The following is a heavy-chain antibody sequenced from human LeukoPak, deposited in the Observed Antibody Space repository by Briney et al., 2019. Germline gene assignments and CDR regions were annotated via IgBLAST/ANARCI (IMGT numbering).Heavy chain of an antibody. Sequence: ASVMVSCKASGGTFSSYTISWVRQAPGQGLEWMGRIIPILGIANYAQKFQGRVTITADKSTSTAYMELSSLRSEDTAVYYCANRRDGYIHFDYWGQGTLVTVSS. CDR1: GGTFSSYT. CDR2: IIPILGIA. V-gene: IGHV1-69*02. D-gene: IGHD5-24*01. J-gene: IGHJ4*02. CDR3: ANRRDGYIHFDY.